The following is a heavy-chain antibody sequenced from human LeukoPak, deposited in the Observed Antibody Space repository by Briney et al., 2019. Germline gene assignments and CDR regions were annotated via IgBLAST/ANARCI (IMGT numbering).Heavy chain of an antibody. Sequence: ASVKVSCKASGYTFTSYEINWVRQATGQGLEWMGGMNPNSGNTGYAQKFQGRLTMTRDTSISTAYMELRSLRSDDTAVYYCARDPRDYYDSSGYYYTFDYWGQGTLVTVSS. V-gene: IGHV1-8*01. CDR2: MNPNSGNT. J-gene: IGHJ4*02. CDR1: GYTFTSYE. D-gene: IGHD3-22*01. CDR3: ARDPRDYYDSSGYYYTFDY.